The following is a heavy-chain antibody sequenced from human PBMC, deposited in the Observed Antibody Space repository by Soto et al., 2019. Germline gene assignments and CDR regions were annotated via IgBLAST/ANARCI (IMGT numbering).Heavy chain of an antibody. J-gene: IGHJ4*02. CDR1: GGSISSYY. Sequence: SETLSLTCTVSGGSISSYYWSWIRQPPGKGLEWIGYIYYSGSTNYNPSLKSRVTISVDTSKNQFSLKLSSVTAADTAVYYCARVQYCGSTSCFDYWGQGTLVTVSS. CDR2: IYYSGST. CDR3: ARVQYCGSTSCFDY. D-gene: IGHD2-2*01. V-gene: IGHV4-59*01.